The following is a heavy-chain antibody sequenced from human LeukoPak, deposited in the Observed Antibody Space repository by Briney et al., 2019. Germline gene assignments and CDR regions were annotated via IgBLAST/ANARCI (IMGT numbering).Heavy chain of an antibody. CDR2: ISYDGSNK. V-gene: IGHV3-30*18. CDR3: AKAGGSGPRGDWFDP. Sequence: PGGSLRLSCAASGFTFSSYGMHWVRQAPGKGLEWVAVISYDGSNKYYADSVKGRFTISRDNSKNTLYLQMNSLRAEDTAVYYCAKAGGSGPRGDWFDPWGQGTLVTVSS. CDR1: GFTFSSYG. D-gene: IGHD3-3*01. J-gene: IGHJ5*02.